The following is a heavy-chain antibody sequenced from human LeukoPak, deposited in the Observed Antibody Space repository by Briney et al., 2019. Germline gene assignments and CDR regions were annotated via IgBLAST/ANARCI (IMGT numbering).Heavy chain of an antibody. CDR3: ARRSFYDSSGYLRGLDF. CDR1: GFSVSTNY. Sequence: GGSLRLSCAASGFSVSTNYMTWVRQAPLKGLEWVSVIYSGGPTFYADSVKGRFTISRDSSKNTLYLQMNSLRPEDTAVYYCARRSFYDSSGYLRGLDFWGQGTLVTVSS. CDR2: IYSGGPT. J-gene: IGHJ4*02. D-gene: IGHD3-22*01. V-gene: IGHV3-66*02.